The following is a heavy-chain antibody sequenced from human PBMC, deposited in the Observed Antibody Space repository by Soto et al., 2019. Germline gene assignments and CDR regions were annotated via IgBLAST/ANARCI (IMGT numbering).Heavy chain of an antibody. Sequence: GASVKVSCKASGYTLSSNYMVWVRQAPGQGLEWMGIINTSGGSTDYAQKFQGRLTMTRDTSTKTGYMELSSLRSEDTAVYYCASLEITGYWGQGTQVTVSS. CDR2: INTSGGST. D-gene: IGHD3-16*01. CDR1: GYTLSSNY. V-gene: IGHV1-46*01. J-gene: IGHJ4*02. CDR3: ASLEITGY.